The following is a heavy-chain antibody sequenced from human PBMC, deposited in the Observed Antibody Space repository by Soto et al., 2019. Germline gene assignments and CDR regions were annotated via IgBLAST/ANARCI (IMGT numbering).Heavy chain of an antibody. CDR2: IDHSGST. D-gene: IGHD3-3*01. V-gene: IGHV4-4*01. CDR3: ARTRYDFWSGYYPNYYYGMDV. Sequence: GKGLEWIGEIDHSGSTTYNPSPKSRVTISVDKSKNQFSLKLSSVTAADTAVYSCARTRYDFWSGYYPNYYYGMDVWGHGPTVTVSS. J-gene: IGHJ6*02.